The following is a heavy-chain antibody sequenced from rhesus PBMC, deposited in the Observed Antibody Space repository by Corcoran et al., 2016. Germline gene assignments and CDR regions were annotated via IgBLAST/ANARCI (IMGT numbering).Heavy chain of an antibody. J-gene: IGHJ3*01. CDR3: ALLGGGVSWDDAFDF. D-gene: IGHD6-25*01. V-gene: IGHV3-178*01. Sequence: EVQLVESGGGLAKPGGSLRLSCAASGFTFSDYYMEWVRQAPGKGLEWVSRISNGGGSTWYADSVKGRFTSSRENAKNTLYVQMNSLRAEDTAVYYCALLGGGVSWDDAFDFWGQGLRVTVSS. CDR1: GFTFSDYY. CDR2: ISNGGGST.